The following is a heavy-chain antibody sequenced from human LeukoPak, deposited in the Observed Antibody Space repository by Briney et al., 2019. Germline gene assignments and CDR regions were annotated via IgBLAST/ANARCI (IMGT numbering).Heavy chain of an antibody. CDR2: IYDSGLT. D-gene: IGHD3-16*01. CDR3: VRGAGYDYVWGKTYYFDH. Sequence: SETLSLTCTVSGGSLTSGDYYWNWIRQTPGKGLEWIGYIYDSGLTYFNPSLGSRLSMSVETSSNQFTLKLSSVTAADTAVYFCVRGAGYDYVWGKTYYFDHWGRGTLVTVSS. J-gene: IGHJ4*02. CDR1: GGSLTSGDYY. V-gene: IGHV4-30-4*01.